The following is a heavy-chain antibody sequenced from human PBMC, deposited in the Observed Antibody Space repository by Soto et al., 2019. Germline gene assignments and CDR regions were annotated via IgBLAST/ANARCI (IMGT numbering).Heavy chain of an antibody. CDR1: GGSISSGDYY. CDR3: ARVRTPSRMTTVTTWRYYFDY. Sequence: QVQLQESGPGLVKPSQTLSLTCTVSGGSISSGDYYWSWIRQPPGKGLEWIGYIYYSGSTYYNPSLKSRVTISVDTSKNQFSLKLSSVTAADTAVYYCARVRTPSRMTTVTTWRYYFDYWGQGTLVTVSS. D-gene: IGHD4-17*01. CDR2: IYYSGST. J-gene: IGHJ4*02. V-gene: IGHV4-30-4*01.